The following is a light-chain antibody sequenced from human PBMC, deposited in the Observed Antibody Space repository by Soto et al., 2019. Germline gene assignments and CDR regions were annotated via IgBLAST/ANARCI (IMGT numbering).Light chain of an antibody. CDR1: NSTIGTGYG. J-gene: IGLJ3*02. CDR3: QSYDTSRFGLM. V-gene: IGLV1-40*01. CDR2: GDN. Sequence: QSVLTQPPSVTGAPGQRVTISCTGNNSTIGTGYGVHWYQQFPGTAPRLLTYGDNNRPSGVPDRFSGSKSGTSASLAITGLQAEDEAEYYCQSYDTSRFGLMFGGGTKLTVL.